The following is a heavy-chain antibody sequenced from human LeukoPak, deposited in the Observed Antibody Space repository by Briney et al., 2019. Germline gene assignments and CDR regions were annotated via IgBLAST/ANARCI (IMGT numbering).Heavy chain of an antibody. V-gene: IGHV3-21*01. J-gene: IGHJ4*02. D-gene: IGHD1-26*01. CDR1: GFTFSRHN. Sequence: GGSLRLSCAVSGFTFSRHNMNWVRQIPGKGLEWVSSITSGSSNMFYADSVKGRFTISRDNAKNSLYLQMNSLRREDTAVYYCARYSGTYRDYWGQGTLVTVSS. CDR2: ITSGSSNM. CDR3: ARYSGTYRDY.